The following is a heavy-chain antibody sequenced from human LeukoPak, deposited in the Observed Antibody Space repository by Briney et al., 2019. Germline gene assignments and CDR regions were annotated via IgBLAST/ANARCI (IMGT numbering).Heavy chain of an antibody. D-gene: IGHD6-13*01. J-gene: IGHJ4*02. CDR2: ISGSGGST. V-gene: IGHV3-23*01. CDR3: AKEERVAAAGPDS. CDR1: GFTFISYA. Sequence: GGSLRLSCAASGFTFISYAMSWVRQAPGKGLEWVLSISGSGGSTYYADSVKGRFTISRDNSKNTLYLQMNSLRAEDTAVYYCAKEERVAAAGPDSWGLGTLVTVSS.